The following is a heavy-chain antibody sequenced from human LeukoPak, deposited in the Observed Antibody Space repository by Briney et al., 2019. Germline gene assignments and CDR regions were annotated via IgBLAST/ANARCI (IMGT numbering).Heavy chain of an antibody. CDR2: ISGGGETT. Sequence: GGSLRLSCVASGFSFSTSLMGWVCQAPGKGLEWVSAISGGGETTYYADSVKGRFTISRDNSESTLYLRMDSLGADDTAVYYCAKVREAWDYWGQGTQVTVSS. CDR1: GFSFSTSL. CDR3: AKVREAWDY. V-gene: IGHV3-23*01. D-gene: IGHD5-24*01. J-gene: IGHJ4*02.